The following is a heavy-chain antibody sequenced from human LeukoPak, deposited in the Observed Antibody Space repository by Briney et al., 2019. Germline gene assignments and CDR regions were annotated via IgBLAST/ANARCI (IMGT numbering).Heavy chain of an antibody. V-gene: IGHV1-2*02. J-gene: IGHJ4*02. CDR1: GYTFTGYY. D-gene: IGHD3-10*01. Sequence: ASVKVSCKASGYTFTGYYMHWVRQAPGQGLEWMGWINPNSGGTNYAQKFQGRVTMTRDTSISTAYMELSRLRSDDTAVYYCARVDNYASGTAFDYWGQGTLVTVSS. CDR3: ARVDNYASGTAFDY. CDR2: INPNSGGT.